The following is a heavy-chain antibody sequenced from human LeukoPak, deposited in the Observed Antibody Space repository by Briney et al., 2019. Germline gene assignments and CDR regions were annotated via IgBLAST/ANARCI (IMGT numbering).Heavy chain of an antibody. CDR3: ARDVDASSHSSQLDP. V-gene: IGHV3-33*01. CDR1: GFTFSTFG. D-gene: IGHD2-2*01. CDR2: IQSDGSKQ. J-gene: IGHJ5*02. Sequence: GGSLRLSCATAGFTFSTFGIHWVRQTPGKGLEWAAAIQSDGSKQYYGDSVKGRFTISRDSSKNTVYLQMNSLRDEDTAVYYCARDVDASSHSSQLDPWGQGTLVTVSS.